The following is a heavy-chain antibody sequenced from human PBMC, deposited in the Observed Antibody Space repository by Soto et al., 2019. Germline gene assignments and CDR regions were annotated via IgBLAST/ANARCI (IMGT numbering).Heavy chain of an antibody. CDR2: ISAYNGNT. V-gene: IGHV1-18*01. J-gene: IGHJ5*02. D-gene: IGHD1-7*01. Sequence: ASVKVSSKASCHTFTSYGISWVRHAPGQGLEWMGWISAYNGNTNYAQKLQGRVTMTTDTSTSTAYMELRSLRSDDTAVYYCARDPQRELRPLLIHNWFDPWGEGTLVTV. CDR3: ARDPQRELRPLLIHNWFDP. CDR1: CHTFTSYG.